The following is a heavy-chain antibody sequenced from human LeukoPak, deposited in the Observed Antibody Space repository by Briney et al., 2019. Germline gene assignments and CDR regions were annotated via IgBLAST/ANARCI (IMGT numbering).Heavy chain of an antibody. CDR3: ARDRPAAENWFDP. CDR2: INPNSGGT. J-gene: IGHJ5*02. D-gene: IGHD2-2*01. Sequence: ASVKVSCKASGYTFTGYYMHWVRQAPGQGLEWMGRINPNSGGTSYAQKFQGRVTMTRDTSTSTVYMELSSLRSEDTAVYYCARDRPAAENWFDPWGQGTLVTVSS. CDR1: GYTFTGYY. V-gene: IGHV1-2*06.